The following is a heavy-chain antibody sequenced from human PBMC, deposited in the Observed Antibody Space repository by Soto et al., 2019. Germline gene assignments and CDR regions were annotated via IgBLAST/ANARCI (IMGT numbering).Heavy chain of an antibody. Sequence: GESLTVSCKGSGYRFTSYWIGWVRQMPGKSLEWMGIIYPGDSDTRYSPSFQGQVTISADKSISTAYLQWSSLKASDTAMYYCARQGCSSTSCYRLGYYYYYGMDVRGQGTPGPVSS. V-gene: IGHV5-51*01. CDR1: GYRFTSYW. D-gene: IGHD2-2*02. CDR3: ARQGCSSTSCYRLGYYYYYGMDV. CDR2: IYPGDSDT. J-gene: IGHJ6*02.